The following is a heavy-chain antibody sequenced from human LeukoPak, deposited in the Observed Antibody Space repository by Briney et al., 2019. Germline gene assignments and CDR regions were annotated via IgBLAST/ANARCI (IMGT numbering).Heavy chain of an antibody. CDR1: GYTFTDYY. Sequence: ASVKVSCKASGYTFTDYYMHWVRPAPGQGLEWMGGIIPNFGTTSYAQKLQGRVAITADVTTSTVQMELTSLKSEDTAVYYCARDGRAISWGQGTLVTVSS. D-gene: IGHD1-26*01. J-gene: IGHJ5*02. V-gene: IGHV1-46*01. CDR3: ARDGRAIS. CDR2: IIPNFGTT.